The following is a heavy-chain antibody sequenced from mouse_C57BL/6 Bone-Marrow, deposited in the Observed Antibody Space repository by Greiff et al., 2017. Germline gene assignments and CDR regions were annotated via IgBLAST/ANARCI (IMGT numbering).Heavy chain of an antibody. CDR3: SSFDGNYFDF. J-gene: IGHJ2*01. CDR1: GFNIKDDY. D-gene: IGHD2-3*01. CDR2: IDPAIGDT. V-gene: IGHV14-4*01. Sequence: VQLQQSGAELVRPGASVKLSCTASGFNIKDDYIHWVKQRPEQGLEWIGLIDPAIGDTEYASKFQGKATITSNTSSNTAYLQLSSLTSEDTAVYYCSSFDGNYFDFWGQGTPLTVAS.